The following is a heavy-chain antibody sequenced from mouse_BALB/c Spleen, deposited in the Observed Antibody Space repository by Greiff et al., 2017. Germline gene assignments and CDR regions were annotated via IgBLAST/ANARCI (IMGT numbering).Heavy chain of an antibody. CDR2: ISPGNGDI. Sequence: VQLQQSDAELVKPGASVKISCKASGYTFTDHAIHWVKQKPEQGLEWIGYISPGNGDIKYNEKFKGKATLTADKSSSTAYMQLNSLTSEDSAVYFCKVGITTARYFDVWGAGTTVTVSS. CDR1: GYTFTDHA. V-gene: IGHV1S53*01. D-gene: IGHD1-2*01. J-gene: IGHJ1*01. CDR3: KVGITTARYFDV.